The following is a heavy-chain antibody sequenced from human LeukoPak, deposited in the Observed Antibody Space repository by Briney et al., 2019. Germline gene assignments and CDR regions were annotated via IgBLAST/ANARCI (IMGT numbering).Heavy chain of an antibody. CDR2: IYYSGST. Sequence: PSETLSLTCTVSGGSISSYYWSWIRQPPGKGLEWIGYIYYSGSTNYNPSLKSRVTISVDTSKNQFSLKLSSVTAADTAVYYCASIRFLEWLPFFDYWGQGTLVTVSS. CDR3: ASIRFLEWLPFFDY. J-gene: IGHJ4*02. V-gene: IGHV4-59*08. D-gene: IGHD3-3*01. CDR1: GGSISSYY.